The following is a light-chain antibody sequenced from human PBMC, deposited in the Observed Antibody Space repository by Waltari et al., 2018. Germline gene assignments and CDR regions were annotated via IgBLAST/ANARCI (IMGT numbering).Light chain of an antibody. J-gene: IGKJ4*01. CDR3: QQYHSYSLT. CDR2: KAS. CDR1: QSISSW. Sequence: DIQMTQSPPTLSASVGDRVTSPCRASQSISSWLAWYQQKPGKAPKLLIYKASTLESGVPSRFSGSGSGTECTLTISSLQPYDFATYYCQQYHSYSLTFGGGTKVEIK. V-gene: IGKV1-5*03.